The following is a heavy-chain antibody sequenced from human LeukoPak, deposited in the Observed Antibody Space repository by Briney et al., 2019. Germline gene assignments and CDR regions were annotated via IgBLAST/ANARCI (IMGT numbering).Heavy chain of an antibody. CDR2: IYHSGST. D-gene: IGHD3-9*01. J-gene: IGHJ4*02. CDR3: ARLPVLRYFKDY. Sequence: SETLSLTCAVYGGSFSGYYWSWIRQPPGKGLEWIGEIYHSGSTNYNPSLKSRVTISVDTSKNQFSLKLSSVTAADTAVYYCARLPVLRYFKDYWGQGTLVTVSS. V-gene: IGHV4-34*01. CDR1: GGSFSGYY.